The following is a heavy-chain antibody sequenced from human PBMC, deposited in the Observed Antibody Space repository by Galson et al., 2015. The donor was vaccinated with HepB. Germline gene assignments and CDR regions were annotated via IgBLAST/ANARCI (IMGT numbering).Heavy chain of an antibody. CDR3: ARDFVPAAIGYYFDY. CDR1: GYTFTSYY. CDR2: INPSGGST. D-gene: IGHD2-2*01. Sequence: SVKVSCKASGYTFTSYYMHWVRQAPGQGLEWMGIINPSGGSTSYAQKFQGRVTMTRDTSTSTVYMELSSLRSEDTAVYYCARDFVPAAIGYYFDYWGQGTLVTVSS. V-gene: IGHV1-46*01. J-gene: IGHJ4*02.